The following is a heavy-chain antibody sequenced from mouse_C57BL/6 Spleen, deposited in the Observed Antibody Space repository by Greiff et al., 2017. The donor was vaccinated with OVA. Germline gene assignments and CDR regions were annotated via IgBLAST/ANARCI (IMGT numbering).Heavy chain of an antibody. CDR1: GFNIKDDY. CDR2: IDPENGDT. CDR3: TTSYGNYWYFDV. V-gene: IGHV14-4*01. J-gene: IGHJ1*03. D-gene: IGHD2-1*01. Sequence: EVQLQQSGAELVRPGASVKLSCTASGFNIKDDYMHWVKQRPEQGLEWIGWIDPENGDTEYASKFQGKATITADTSSNTAYLQLSSLTSEDTAVYYSTTSYGNYWYFDVWGTGTTVTVSS.